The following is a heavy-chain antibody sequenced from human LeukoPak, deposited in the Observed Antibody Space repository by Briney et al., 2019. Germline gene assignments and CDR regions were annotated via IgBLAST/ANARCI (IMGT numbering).Heavy chain of an antibody. Sequence: SETLSLTCTVSGGSISSSTYYWGWIRQPPGKGLEWIGEINHSGSTNYNPSLKSRVTISVDTSKNQFSLKLSSVTAADTAVYYCARNPNLTGDFDYWGQGTLVTVSS. CDR1: GGSISSSTYY. CDR2: INHSGST. CDR3: ARNPNLTGDFDY. J-gene: IGHJ4*02. V-gene: IGHV4-39*07. D-gene: IGHD7-27*01.